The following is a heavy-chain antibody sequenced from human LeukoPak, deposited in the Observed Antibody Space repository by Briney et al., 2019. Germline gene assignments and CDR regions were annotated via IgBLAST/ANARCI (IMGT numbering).Heavy chain of an antibody. CDR2: IYYTGGT. CDR3: ARQDGLLSLDY. J-gene: IGHJ4*02. Sequence: PSETLSLTCTVSGGSISSRAYYWGWIRQPPGKGLEWIGTIYYTGGTYYNPSLKSRATISVDTSENQFSLRLSSVTAADTAVYYCARQDGLLSLDYWGQGTLVTVSS. D-gene: IGHD3-9*01. V-gene: IGHV4-39*01. CDR1: GGSISSRAYY.